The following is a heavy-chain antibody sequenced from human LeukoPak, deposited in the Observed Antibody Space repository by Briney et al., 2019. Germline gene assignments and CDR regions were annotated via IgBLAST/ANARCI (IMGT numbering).Heavy chain of an antibody. CDR2: ISSSSSYI. Sequence: GGSLRLSCAASGFTFSSYSMNWFRQAPGKGLEWVSSISSSSSYIYYADSVKGRFTISRDNAKNSLYLQMNSLRAEDTAVYYCARFPLSAYCGGDCYPDRPWFQHWGQGTLVTVSS. CDR3: ARFPLSAYCGGDCYPDRPWFQH. D-gene: IGHD2-21*02. CDR1: GFTFSSYS. J-gene: IGHJ1*01. V-gene: IGHV3-21*01.